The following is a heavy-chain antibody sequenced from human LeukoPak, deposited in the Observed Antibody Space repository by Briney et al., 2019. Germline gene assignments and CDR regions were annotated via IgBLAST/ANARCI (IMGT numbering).Heavy chain of an antibody. D-gene: IGHD3-3*01. Sequence: SETLSLTCTVSGGSISSYYWSWIRQPPGKGLEWIGSIYYSGSTYYNPSLKSRVTISVDTSKNQFSLKLSSVTAADTAVYYCARRRDYDFWSGYYSHDAFDIWGQGTMVTVSS. CDR1: GGSISSYY. CDR2: IYYSGST. CDR3: ARRRDYDFWSGYYSHDAFDI. J-gene: IGHJ3*02. V-gene: IGHV4-39*01.